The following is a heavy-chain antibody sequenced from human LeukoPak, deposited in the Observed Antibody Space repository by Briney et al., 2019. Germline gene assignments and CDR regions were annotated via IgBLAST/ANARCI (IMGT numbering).Heavy chain of an antibody. CDR1: GYTFTSYG. V-gene: IGHV1-18*01. Sequence: GASVKVSCKASGYTFTSYGISWVRQAPGQGLEWMGWISAYNGNTNYAQKLQGRVTMTTDTSTSTAYMELRSLRSDDTAVYYCARVGWGVQLWVHDYYMDVWGKGTTVTVSS. CDR3: ARVGWGVQLWVHDYYMDV. CDR2: ISAYNGNT. D-gene: IGHD5-18*01. J-gene: IGHJ6*03.